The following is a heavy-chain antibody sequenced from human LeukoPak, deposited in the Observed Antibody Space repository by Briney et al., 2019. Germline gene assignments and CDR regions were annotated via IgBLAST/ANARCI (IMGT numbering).Heavy chain of an antibody. J-gene: IGHJ4*02. D-gene: IGHD2-21*02. V-gene: IGHV3-23*01. CDR1: GFTFSDYA. CDR3: AKELSYCGGDCYPFPFYLDY. Sequence: GGSLRLSCAASGFTFSDYAMSWVRQSPEKGLEWVSGISGTGSRTYYAESVKGRFTISRDNSENTLYLQMTALRAEDTALYYCAKELSYCGGDCYPFPFYLDYWGQGALVTVSS. CDR2: ISGTGSRT.